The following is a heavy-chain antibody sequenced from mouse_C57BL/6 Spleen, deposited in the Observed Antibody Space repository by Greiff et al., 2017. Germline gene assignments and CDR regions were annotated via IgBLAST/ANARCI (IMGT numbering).Heavy chain of an antibody. V-gene: IGHV1-26*01. Sequence: VQLQQSGPELVKPGASVKISCKASGYTFTDYYMNWVKQSHGKSLEWIGDINPNNGGTSYNQKFKGKATLTVDKSSSTAYMELRSLTSEDSAVYYCARSLHGSSYGYAMDYWGQGTSVTVSS. CDR1: GYTFTDYY. CDR2: INPNNGGT. J-gene: IGHJ4*01. D-gene: IGHD1-1*01. CDR3: ARSLHGSSYGYAMDY.